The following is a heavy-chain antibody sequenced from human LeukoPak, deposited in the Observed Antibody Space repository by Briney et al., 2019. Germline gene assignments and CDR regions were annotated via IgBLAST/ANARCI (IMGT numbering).Heavy chain of an antibody. CDR3: ARRNWSSHDY. V-gene: IGHV3-72*01. CDR1: GFTFSDHY. Sequence: GGSLRLSCAASGFTFSDHYIDWVRQAPGKGLEWVGRSRNKANSYTTEYAASVKGRFTISRADSKNSLYLQMNSLKTEDTAVYYCARRNWSSHDYWGQGTLVAVSS. J-gene: IGHJ4*02. CDR2: SRNKANSYTT. D-gene: IGHD1-1*01.